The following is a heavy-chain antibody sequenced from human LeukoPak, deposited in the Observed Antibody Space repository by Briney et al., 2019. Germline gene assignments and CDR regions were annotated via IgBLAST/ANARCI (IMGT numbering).Heavy chain of an antibody. J-gene: IGHJ4*02. CDR1: GGSISSGSYY. V-gene: IGHV4-61*02. CDR2: IYTSGST. Sequence: SQTLSLTCTVSGGSISSGSYYWSWIRQPAGKGLEWIGRIYTSGSTNYNPSLKSRVTISVDTSKNQFSLKLSSVTAAGTAVYYCARGSYSGSYYPFDYWGQGTLVTVSS. D-gene: IGHD1-26*01. CDR3: ARGSYSGSYYPFDY.